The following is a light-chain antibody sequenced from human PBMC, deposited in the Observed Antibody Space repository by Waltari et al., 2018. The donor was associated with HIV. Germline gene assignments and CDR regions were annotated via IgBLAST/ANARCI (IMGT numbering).Light chain of an antibody. V-gene: IGLV1-40*01. Sequence: QSVVTQPPSVSGAPGQRVTISCTGSSSNIGAGYDVHWYQQLPGTAPKLLIKGTSTRPSGVPDRFSGSKSGTSASLAITGLQAEDEADYYCQSYDSSLSGSDVVFGGGTELTVL. J-gene: IGLJ2*01. CDR3: QSYDSSLSGSDVV. CDR1: SSNIGAGYD. CDR2: GTS.